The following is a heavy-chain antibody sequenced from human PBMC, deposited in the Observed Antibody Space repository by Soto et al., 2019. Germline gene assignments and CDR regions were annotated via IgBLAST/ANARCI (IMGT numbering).Heavy chain of an antibody. V-gene: IGHV1-69*01. Sequence: QVHLVQSGAEVKKPWSSVKVSCKTSGGSFNNYAVSWVRQAPGQGLEWMGGIIPNFDTPNYAQKFQDRVTIIADESTSTVYMELRSLRSNDTAVYYCAVAMVREILIFESSGMHVWGQGTTVIVSS. J-gene: IGHJ6*02. CDR1: GGSFNNYA. D-gene: IGHD3-10*01. CDR2: IIPNFDTP. CDR3: AVAMVREILIFESSGMHV.